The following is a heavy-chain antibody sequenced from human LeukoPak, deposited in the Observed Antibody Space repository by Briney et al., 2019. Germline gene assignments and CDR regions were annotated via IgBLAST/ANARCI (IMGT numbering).Heavy chain of an antibody. CDR2: IKQDGSEK. CDR3: AKEAGNGWSYFDY. D-gene: IGHD6-19*01. Sequence: GGSLRLSCAASGFTFSNYWMIWVRRAPGKGLEWVGNIKQDGSEKRYADSVRGRFSISRDNSKNTVYLQMISLRAEDTAVYHCAKEAGNGWSYFDYWGQGTLVTVSS. V-gene: IGHV3-7*05. CDR1: GFTFSNYW. J-gene: IGHJ4*02.